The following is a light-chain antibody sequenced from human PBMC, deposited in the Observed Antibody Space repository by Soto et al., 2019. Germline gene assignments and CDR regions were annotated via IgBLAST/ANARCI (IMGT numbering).Light chain of an antibody. CDR1: QSISSW. CDR3: MQPLQTPRT. J-gene: IGKJ1*01. V-gene: IGKV1-5*01. CDR2: DA. Sequence: DIQIYHSPSTLSESVGDRVTIAGRASQSISSWLAWYQQKPVKAPKLLIYDAGVVPDRFSGSGSGTDFTRKSSRVEADDVGFYYCMQPLQTPRTFGQGT.